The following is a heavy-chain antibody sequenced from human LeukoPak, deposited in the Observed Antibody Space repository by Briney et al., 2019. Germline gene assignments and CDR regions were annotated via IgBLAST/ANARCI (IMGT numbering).Heavy chain of an antibody. CDR1: GYTFTGYY. J-gene: IGHJ4*02. D-gene: IGHD2-8*01. CDR2: INPNSGGT. V-gene: IGHV1-2*02. CDR3: ARVKVPIVLMVYATLGSFDY. Sequence: ASVKVSCNASGYTFTGYYMHWVRQAPGQGLEWMGWINPNSGGTNYAQKFQGRVTMTRDTSISTAYMELSRLRSDDTAVYYCARVKVPIVLMVYATLGSFDYWGQGTLVTVSS.